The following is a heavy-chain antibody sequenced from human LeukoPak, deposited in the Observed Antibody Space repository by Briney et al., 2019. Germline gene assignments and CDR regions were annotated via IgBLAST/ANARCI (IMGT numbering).Heavy chain of an antibody. CDR2: ISYDGSNK. Sequence: GGSLRLSCAASGFTFSSYGMHWVRQAPGKGLEWVAVISYDGSNKYYADSVKGRFTISRDNSKNTLYLQMNSLRAEDTAVYYCAKDPRYDSSGYPDYWGKGTLVTVSS. CDR1: GFTFSSYG. V-gene: IGHV3-30*18. D-gene: IGHD3-22*01. J-gene: IGHJ4*02. CDR3: AKDPRYDSSGYPDY.